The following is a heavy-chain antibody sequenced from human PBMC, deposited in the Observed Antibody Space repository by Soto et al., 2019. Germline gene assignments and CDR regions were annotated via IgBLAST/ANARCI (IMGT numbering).Heavy chain of an antibody. D-gene: IGHD2-2*01. CDR3: AKGLGYCISSSCPTDY. J-gene: IGHJ4*02. CDR1: GFTFSSYG. V-gene: IGHV3-30*18. Sequence: GGSLRLSCAASGFTFSSYGMHWVRQAPGKGLEWVAIISYDGSNKYYVDSVKGRFTISRDNSKNTLYLQMNSLRAEDTAVYYCAKGLGYCISSSCPTDYWGQGSLVTVSS. CDR2: ISYDGSNK.